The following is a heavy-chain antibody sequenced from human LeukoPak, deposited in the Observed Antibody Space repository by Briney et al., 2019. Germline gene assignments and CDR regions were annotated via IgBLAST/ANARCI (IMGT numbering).Heavy chain of an antibody. CDR3: AGGFFHFDY. Sequence: GGSLRLSCAASGFTFSSFWTSWVRQAPGKGLEWVANINQDGSEKYYVDSVKGRFTISRDNAKNSLYLQMNSLRVEDSAVYYCAGGFFHFDYWGQGTLVTVSS. J-gene: IGHJ4*02. D-gene: IGHD3-3*01. CDR1: GFTFSSFW. CDR2: INQDGSEK. V-gene: IGHV3-7*03.